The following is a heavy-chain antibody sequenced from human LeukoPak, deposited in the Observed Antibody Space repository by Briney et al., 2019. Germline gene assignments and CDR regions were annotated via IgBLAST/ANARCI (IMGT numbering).Heavy chain of an antibody. CDR3: ARMATAYDAFDI. CDR1: GYTFTGYY. CDR2: INPNSGGT. J-gene: IGHJ3*02. D-gene: IGHD5-24*01. Sequence: ASVKVSCKAPGYTFTGYYMHWVRQAPGQGLEWMGWINPNSGGTNYAQKFQGRVTMTRDTSISTAYMELSRLRSDDTAVYYCARMATAYDAFDIWGQGTMVTVSS. V-gene: IGHV1-2*02.